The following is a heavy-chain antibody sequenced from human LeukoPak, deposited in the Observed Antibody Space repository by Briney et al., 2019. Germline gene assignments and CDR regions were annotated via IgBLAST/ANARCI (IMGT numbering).Heavy chain of an antibody. Sequence: GGSLRLSCAASGFTFSSYGMHWVRQAPGKGLEWVAVISYDGSNKYYADSVKGRFTISRDNSKNTLYLQMNSLRAEDTAVYYCAKDRRITMVRGVISFGDYWGQGTLVTVSS. J-gene: IGHJ4*02. CDR1: GFTFSSYG. CDR3: AKDRRITMVRGVISFGDY. V-gene: IGHV3-30*18. CDR2: ISYDGSNK. D-gene: IGHD3-10*01.